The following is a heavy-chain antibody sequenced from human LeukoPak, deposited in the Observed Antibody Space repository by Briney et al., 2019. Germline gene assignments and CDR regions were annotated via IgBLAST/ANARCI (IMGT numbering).Heavy chain of an antibody. CDR1: GFTFSSYS. D-gene: IGHD4-23*01. CDR2: ITSSSNYI. J-gene: IGHJ4*02. CDR3: AGSLTVVRYYFDY. Sequence: GGSLRLSCAASGFTFSSYSMNWVRQAPGKGLELVSSITSSSNYIYYADSVKGRFTISRDNAKNSLYLQMNSLRAEDTAVYYCAGSLTVVRYYFDYWGQGTLVTVSS. V-gene: IGHV3-21*04.